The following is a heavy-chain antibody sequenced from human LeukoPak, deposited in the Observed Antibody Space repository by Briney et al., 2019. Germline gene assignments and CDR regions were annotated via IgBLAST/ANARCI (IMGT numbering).Heavy chain of an antibody. Sequence: ASVKVSCKASGYTFTSYGISWVRQAPGQGLEWMGWISAYNGNTNYAQKLQGRVTITTATSTSTAYMELRSLRSDDTAVYYCARGYDSNSTYYYYYYYMDVWGKGTTVTVSS. CDR1: GYTFTSYG. D-gene: IGHD4-11*01. V-gene: IGHV1-18*01. J-gene: IGHJ6*03. CDR2: ISAYNGNT. CDR3: ARGYDSNSTYYYYYYYMDV.